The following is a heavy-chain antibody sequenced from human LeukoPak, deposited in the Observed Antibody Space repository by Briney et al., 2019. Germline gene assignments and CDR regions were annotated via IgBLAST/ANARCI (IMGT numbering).Heavy chain of an antibody. Sequence: KPSETLSPTCAVYGGSFSDYYWTWIRQPPGKGLEWIGEINHSGSTNYNPSLKSRVTISVDTSKKQFFLRLSSVTAADTAVYYCAKGHRYSSGWYWSHWFDPWGQGTLVTVSS. D-gene: IGHD6-19*01. CDR1: GGSFSDYY. CDR2: INHSGST. V-gene: IGHV4-34*01. CDR3: AKGHRYSSGWYWSHWFDP. J-gene: IGHJ5*02.